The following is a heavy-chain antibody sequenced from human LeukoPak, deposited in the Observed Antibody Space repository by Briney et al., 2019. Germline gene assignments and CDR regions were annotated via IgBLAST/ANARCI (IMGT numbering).Heavy chain of an antibody. V-gene: IGHV3-21*01. CDR1: GYTFSDFS. Sequence: GGSLTLSCAASGYTFSDFSVNWVRQAPGKGLEWVSSISVRSNYRYYADSVRGRFTISRDDARDSLFLQMNSLRAEDTAVYYCARGRGLRFLEWLSQGSTYYYYMDVWGKGTTVTVSS. CDR3: ARGRGLRFLEWLSQGSTYYYYMDV. D-gene: IGHD3-3*01. CDR2: ISVRSNYR. J-gene: IGHJ6*03.